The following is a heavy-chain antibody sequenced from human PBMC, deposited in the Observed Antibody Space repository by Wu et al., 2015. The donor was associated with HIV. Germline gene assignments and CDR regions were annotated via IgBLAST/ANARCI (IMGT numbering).Heavy chain of an antibody. CDR2: FDPEDGET. D-gene: IGHD3-16*02. CDR1: GYTLTELS. Sequence: QVQLVQSGAEVKKPGASVKVSCKVSGYTLTELSMHWVRQAPGKGLEWMGGFDPEDGETIYAQKFQGRVTMTEDTSTDTAYMELSSLRSEDTAVYYCATSMITFGGVIVIGDAFDIWGQGTMVTVSS. CDR3: ATSMITFGGVIVIGDAFDI. V-gene: IGHV1-24*01. J-gene: IGHJ3*02.